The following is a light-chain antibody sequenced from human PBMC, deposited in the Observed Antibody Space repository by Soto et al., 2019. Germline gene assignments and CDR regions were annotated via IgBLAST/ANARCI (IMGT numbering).Light chain of an antibody. CDR3: SSYAGSSNLV. V-gene: IGLV2-8*01. J-gene: IGLJ2*01. CDR1: SSDVGGYNF. Sequence: SALTKPPSASGSPGQSVTISCTGTSSDVGGYNFVSWYQQHPGKAPKLMIYEVTKRPSGVPDRFSGSKSGNTASLTVSGLQAEDEADYYCSSYAGSSNLVFGGGTKVTVL. CDR2: EVT.